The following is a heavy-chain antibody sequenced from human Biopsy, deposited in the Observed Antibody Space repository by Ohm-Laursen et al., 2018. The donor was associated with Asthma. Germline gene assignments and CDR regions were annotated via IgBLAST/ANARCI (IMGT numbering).Heavy chain of an antibody. Sequence: SLRLSRSASGFMFRSFGMHWVRQAPGKGLEWVAVISYDGNHKFYDDSVKGRFTIYRDNSKNTLYLQMNSLRTEDTAVYYCAKRRGYSGHDNDYWGQGTLVIVSS. CDR1: GFMFRSFG. V-gene: IGHV3-30*18. J-gene: IGHJ4*02. D-gene: IGHD5-12*01. CDR2: ISYDGNHK. CDR3: AKRRGYSGHDNDY.